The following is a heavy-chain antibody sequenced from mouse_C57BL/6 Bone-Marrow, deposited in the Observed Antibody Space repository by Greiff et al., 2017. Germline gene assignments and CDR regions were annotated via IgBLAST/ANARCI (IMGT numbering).Heavy chain of an antibody. J-gene: IGHJ3*01. Sequence: VQLQQSGAELVRPGASVKLSCTASGFNIKDDYMHWVKQRPEQGLEWIGCIDPENGDTEYASKFQGKATITADTSSNTAYLQLSSLTSEDTAVYYCTTLYDGYPFAYWGQGTLVTVSA. CDR1: GFNIKDDY. V-gene: IGHV14-4*01. CDR3: TTLYDGYPFAY. D-gene: IGHD2-3*01. CDR2: IDPENGDT.